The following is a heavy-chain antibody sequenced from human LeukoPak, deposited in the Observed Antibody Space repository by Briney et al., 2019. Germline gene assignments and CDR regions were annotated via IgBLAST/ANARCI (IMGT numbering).Heavy chain of an antibody. Sequence: SETLSLTCTFSGGSFSTDYWSWIRQPPGKGLEWIGYPYYSGSTNYNPSLKSRVTISVDASKNQFSLKLSSVTAADTAVYYCARHFSPVTSFFDSPGPRTLVTVSS. V-gene: IGHV4-59*08. CDR3: ARHFSPVTSFFDS. CDR2: PYYSGST. J-gene: IGHJ4*02. CDR1: GGSFSTDY. D-gene: IGHD4-17*01.